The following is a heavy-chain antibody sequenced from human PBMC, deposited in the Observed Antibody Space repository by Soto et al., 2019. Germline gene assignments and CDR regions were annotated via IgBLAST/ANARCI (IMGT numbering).Heavy chain of an antibody. D-gene: IGHD2-2*01. CDR2: IIPILGIA. Sequence: ASVKVSCKASGGTFSSYTISWVRQAPGQGLEWMGRIIPILGIANYAQKFQGRVTITADKSTSTAYMELSSLRSEDTAVYYCARVAHYCSSTSCYEPSDHDYWGQGTLVTVSS. J-gene: IGHJ4*02. CDR3: ARVAHYCSSTSCYEPSDHDY. V-gene: IGHV1-69*02. CDR1: GGTFSSYT.